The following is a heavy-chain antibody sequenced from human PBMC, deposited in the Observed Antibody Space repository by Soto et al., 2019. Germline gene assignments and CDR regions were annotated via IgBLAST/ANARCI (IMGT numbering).Heavy chain of an antibody. D-gene: IGHD3-22*01. CDR2: INAGNGNT. CDR3: ARDYDSSGYPRYYFDY. J-gene: IGHJ4*02. CDR1: GYTFTSYA. V-gene: IGHV1-3*01. Sequence: ASVKVSCKASGYTFTSYAMHWVRQAPGQRLEWMGWINAGNGNTKYSQKFQGRVTITRDTSASTAYMELSSLRSEDTAVYYCARDYDSSGYPRYYFDYWGQGTQVTVSS.